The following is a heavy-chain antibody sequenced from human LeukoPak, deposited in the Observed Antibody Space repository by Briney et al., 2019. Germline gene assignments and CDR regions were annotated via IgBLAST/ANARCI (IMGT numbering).Heavy chain of an antibody. CDR2: IYYSGTT. V-gene: IGHV4-59*01. D-gene: IGHD3-22*01. CDR1: GGSISRYY. Sequence: KPSETLSLTCTVSGGSISRYYWSWIRQSPGKGLEWIGYIYYSGTTSYNPSLKSRVIISVDTYKNQFSLRLNSLTAADTAVYYCARDQLYFDSSGHYRTDAFDIWGQGTMVTVSS. CDR3: ARDQLYFDSSGHYRTDAFDI. J-gene: IGHJ3*02.